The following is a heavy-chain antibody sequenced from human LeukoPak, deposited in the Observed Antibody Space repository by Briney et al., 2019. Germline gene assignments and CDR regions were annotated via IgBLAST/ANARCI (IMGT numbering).Heavy chain of an antibody. D-gene: IGHD3/OR15-3a*01. J-gene: IGHJ4*02. CDR2: ITYVGLKT. CDR1: GFTFSTNG. V-gene: IGHV3-30*03. CDR3: ARDFSWTFDF. Sequence: PGGSLRLSCAASGFTFSTNGMHWVRQAPGKGLEWVSLITYVGLKTSYADSVKGRFTISRDKSTNTLYLQMNSLRVEDTAVYYCARDFSWTFDFWGQGTLVTVSS.